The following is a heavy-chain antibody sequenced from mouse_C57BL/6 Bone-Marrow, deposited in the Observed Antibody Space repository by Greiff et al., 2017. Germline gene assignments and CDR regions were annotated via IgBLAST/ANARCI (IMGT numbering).Heavy chain of an antibody. D-gene: IGHD1-1*01. Sequence: QVQLQQPGAELVMPGASVKLSCKASGYTFPSYWMHWVKQRPGQGLEWIGEIDPSDSYTNYNQKFQGKSTLTVDKSSSTAYMQLSSLTSEDSAVYYCARDYGSSYEAWFAYWGQGTLVTVSA. J-gene: IGHJ3*01. CDR3: ARDYGSSYEAWFAY. V-gene: IGHV1-69*01. CDR1: GYTFPSYW. CDR2: IDPSDSYT.